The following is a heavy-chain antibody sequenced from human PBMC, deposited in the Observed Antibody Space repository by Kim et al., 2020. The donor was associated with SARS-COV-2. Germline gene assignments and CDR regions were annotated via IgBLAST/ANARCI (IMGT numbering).Heavy chain of an antibody. J-gene: IGHJ4*02. CDR3: ARVPVGAARPYYFDY. CDR2: ISYDGSNK. CDR1: GFTFSSYA. D-gene: IGHD6-6*01. Sequence: GGSLRLSCAASGFTFSSYAMHWVRQAPGKGLEWVAVISYDGSNKYYADSVKGRFTISRDNSKNTLYLQMNSLRAEDTAVYYCARVPVGAARPYYFDYWGQGTLVTVSS. V-gene: IGHV3-30-3*01.